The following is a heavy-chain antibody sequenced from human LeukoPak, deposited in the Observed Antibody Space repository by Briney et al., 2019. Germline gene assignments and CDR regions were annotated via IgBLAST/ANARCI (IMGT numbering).Heavy chain of an antibody. CDR1: GASINSHY. CDR2: IYISGST. D-gene: IGHD1-26*01. Sequence: SETLSLTCTVSGASINSHYWSWIRQPAGKGLEWIGRIYISGSTNYNSSLQSRVTMSVDTSKNQFSLKLTSVTAADTATYYCTRESGAFSPFGFWGQGTLVTVSS. V-gene: IGHV4-4*07. CDR3: TRESGAFSPFGF. J-gene: IGHJ4*02.